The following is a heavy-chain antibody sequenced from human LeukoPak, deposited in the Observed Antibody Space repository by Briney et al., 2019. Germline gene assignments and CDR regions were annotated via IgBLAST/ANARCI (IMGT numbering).Heavy chain of an antibody. CDR2: IYLGDSDT. CDR3: ARHKSDYVWGSYRESDY. Sequence: GESLKISCKGSGYSFTSYWIGWVRQMPGKGLEWMGIIYLGDSDTRYSPSFQGQVTISADKSISTAYLQWSSLKASDTAMYYCARHKSDYVWGSYRESDYWGQGTLVTVSS. V-gene: IGHV5-51*01. CDR1: GYSFTSYW. J-gene: IGHJ4*02. D-gene: IGHD3-16*02.